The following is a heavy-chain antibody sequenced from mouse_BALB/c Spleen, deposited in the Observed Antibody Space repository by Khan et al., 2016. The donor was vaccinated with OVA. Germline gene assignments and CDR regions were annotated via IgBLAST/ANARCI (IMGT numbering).Heavy chain of an antibody. D-gene: IGHD2-1*01. CDR2: INPNNGDS. J-gene: IGHJ3*01. CDR3: ARSGYGNPFAY. V-gene: IGHV1S81*02. CDR1: GYTFTSYY. Sequence: QVQLQQPGAELVKPGTSVKISCKASGYTFTSYYMYWVKQRPGQGLEWIGGINPNNGDSNFNEKFKSKATLTVDKSSGKAYMQLGILTSEHSAVYYCARSGYGNPFAYWGQGTLVTVSA.